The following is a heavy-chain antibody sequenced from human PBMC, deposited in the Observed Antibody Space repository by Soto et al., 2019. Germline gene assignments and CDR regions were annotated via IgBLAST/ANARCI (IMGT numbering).Heavy chain of an antibody. J-gene: IGHJ4*02. V-gene: IGHV4-4*07. CDR1: GGSISSYY. D-gene: IGHD3-22*01. Sequence: SETLSLTCTVSGGSISSYYWSWIRQPAGKGLEWIGRIYTSGSTNYNPSLKSRVTMSVDTSKNQFSLKLSSVTAADTAVYYCASGSLTYYDSSGYIYWGQGTLVTVST. CDR2: IYTSGST. CDR3: ASGSLTYYDSSGYIY.